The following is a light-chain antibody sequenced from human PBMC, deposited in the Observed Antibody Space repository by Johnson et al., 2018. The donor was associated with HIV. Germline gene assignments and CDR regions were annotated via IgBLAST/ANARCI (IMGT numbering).Light chain of an antibody. CDR3: GTWARGLSGSLYL. Sequence: QSVLTQPPSVSAAPGQKVTISCSGSNSNIGSNYVSWYQQLPGTAPKLLIYDNNKRPSGIPDRFSGSKSGTSATLCMTGLQTGDEADDYLGTWARGLSGSLYLFGPGTKVTVL. V-gene: IGLV1-51*01. CDR1: NSNIGSNY. CDR2: DNN. J-gene: IGLJ1*01.